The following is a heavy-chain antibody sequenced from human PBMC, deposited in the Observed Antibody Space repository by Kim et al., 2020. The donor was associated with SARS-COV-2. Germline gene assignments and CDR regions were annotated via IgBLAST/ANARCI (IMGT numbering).Heavy chain of an antibody. Sequence: KRYSPSLKSRLTITKDTSKNQVVLTMTNMDPVDTATYYCAHRQGATDYDYWGQGTLVTVSS. D-gene: IGHD2-21*02. J-gene: IGHJ4*02. V-gene: IGHV2-5*01. CDR2: K. CDR3: AHRQGATDYDY.